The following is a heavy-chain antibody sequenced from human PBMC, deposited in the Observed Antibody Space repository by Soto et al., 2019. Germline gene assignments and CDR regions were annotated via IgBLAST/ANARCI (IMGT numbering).Heavy chain of an antibody. CDR3: GRDFVGRATATHRYNWCDP. D-gene: IGHD1-26*01. CDR2: ISYSGTT. J-gene: IGHJ5*02. Sequence: SETLSLTCAVSGGSISSYYWSWIRQPPGKGLEWIGHISYSGTTNYNPSLHSRVTMSLVTSKNHFSLRLSSVTAAYTAVYYCGRDFVGRATATHRYNWCDPWRQG. CDR1: GGSISSYY. V-gene: IGHV4-59*01.